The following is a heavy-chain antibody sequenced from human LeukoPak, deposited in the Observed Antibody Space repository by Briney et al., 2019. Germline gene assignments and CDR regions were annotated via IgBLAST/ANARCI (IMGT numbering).Heavy chain of an antibody. CDR1: GGSFSGYY. V-gene: IGHV4-34*01. D-gene: IGHD6-13*01. Sequence: SETLSLTCAVYGGSFSGYYWSWIRQPPGKGLEWIGEINHSGSTNYNPSLKSRVTISVDTSKNQFSLKLSSVTAADTAVYYCARSLRTSYSSSWYVWLDPWGQGTLVTVSS. CDR3: ARSLRTSYSSSWYVWLDP. J-gene: IGHJ5*02. CDR2: INHSGST.